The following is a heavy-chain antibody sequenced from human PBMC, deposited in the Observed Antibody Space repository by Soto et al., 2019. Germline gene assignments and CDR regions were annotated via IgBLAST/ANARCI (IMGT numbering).Heavy chain of an antibody. CDR3: ARDRYYSNYFDY. J-gene: IGHJ4*02. CDR1: EINLRSYP. D-gene: IGHD4-4*01. Sequence: GYLRLSSTASEINLRSYPVTWVRQAPGKGLEWVSAISGSGSMSYYADSVKGRFTISRDNSKNTRCLQMNSLRAENTTVHYCARDRYYSNYFDYWGQGTGVTVSS. CDR2: ISGSGSMS. V-gene: IGHV3-23*01.